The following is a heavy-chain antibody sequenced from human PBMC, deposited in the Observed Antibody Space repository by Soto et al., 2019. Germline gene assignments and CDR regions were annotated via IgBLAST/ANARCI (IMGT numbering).Heavy chain of an antibody. CDR2: INHSGGT. V-gene: IGHV4-30-2*01. Sequence: SETLSLTCAVSGDSISSGGSSWSWIRQPPEKGLEWIGYINHSGGTYYNPSLKSRVTISVDRSKNQFSLKLSSVTAADSAVYYCARDTPPTDYWGQGTLVTVSS. CDR1: GDSISSGGSS. J-gene: IGHJ4*02. D-gene: IGHD4-17*01. CDR3: ARDTPPTDY.